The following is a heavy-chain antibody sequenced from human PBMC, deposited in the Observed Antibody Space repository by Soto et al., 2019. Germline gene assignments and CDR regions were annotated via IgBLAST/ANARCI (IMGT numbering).Heavy chain of an antibody. CDR3: TRGRGTSGWYADY. Sequence: GGSLRLSCSASGFVFGDYAVTWVRQAPGKGLEWVGVVRSETYGGSTEYAASVKGRFRISRDDSESIAYLQMTNLKTEDTAVYYCTRGRGTSGWYADYWGKGIRVTVS. D-gene: IGHD6-13*01. CDR2: VRSETYGGST. V-gene: IGHV3-49*04. J-gene: IGHJ4*02. CDR1: GFVFGDYA.